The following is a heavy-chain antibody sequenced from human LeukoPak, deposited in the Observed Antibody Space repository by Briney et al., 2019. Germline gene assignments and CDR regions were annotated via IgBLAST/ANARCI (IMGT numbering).Heavy chain of an antibody. D-gene: IGHD4-17*01. CDR1: GYTFTSYG. CDR3: AREYGDYGSNWFDP. V-gene: IGHV1-18*01. Sequence: ASVKVSCKASGYTFTSYGISWVRRAPGQGLEWMGWISAYNGNTNYAQKLQGRVTMTRDTSTSTVYMELSSLRSEDTAVYYCAREYGDYGSNWFDPWGQGTLVTVSS. CDR2: ISAYNGNT. J-gene: IGHJ5*02.